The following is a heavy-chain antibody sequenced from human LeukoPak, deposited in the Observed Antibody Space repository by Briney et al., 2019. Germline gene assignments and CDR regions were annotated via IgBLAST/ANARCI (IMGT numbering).Heavy chain of an antibody. CDR2: ISSTTIFI. D-gene: IGHD3-22*01. Sequence: PGGSLRLSCATSGFTFNSYSMSWVRQAPGKGLQWVSYISSTTIFIYYADSVKGRFTISRDSVKNSLYLQMNSLRAEDTAVYYCARDKYDSSGLPSYWGQGTLVTVSS. CDR3: ARDKYDSSGLPSY. CDR1: GFTFNSYS. V-gene: IGHV3-48*01. J-gene: IGHJ4*02.